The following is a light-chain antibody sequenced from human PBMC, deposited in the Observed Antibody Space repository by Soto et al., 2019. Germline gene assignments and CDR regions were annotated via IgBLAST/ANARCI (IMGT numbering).Light chain of an antibody. CDR3: QQYGSSPRVT. V-gene: IGKV3-20*01. J-gene: IGKJ2*01. Sequence: EIVLTQSPDTLSLSPGERATLSCRASQSINSNYLAWYQQKPGQAPRLLIYGASSRATGIPDRFSGSGSGTDFTLTISRLEPEDFAVYYCQQYGSSPRVTFGQGTKLEIK. CDR2: GAS. CDR1: QSINSNY.